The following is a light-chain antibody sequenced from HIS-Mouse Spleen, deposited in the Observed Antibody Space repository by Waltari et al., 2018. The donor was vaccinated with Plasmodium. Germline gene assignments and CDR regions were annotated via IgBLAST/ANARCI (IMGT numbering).Light chain of an antibody. J-gene: IGLJ3*02. CDR3: CSYAGSSTNWV. V-gene: IGLV2-23*02. Sequence: SALTQPASVSWSPGQQSTIPCTGTSSEVGSYNLVSWYQQHPGKAPKLMIYEVSKRPSGVSNRFSGSKSGNTASLTISGLQAEDEADYYCCSYAGSSTNWVFGGGTKLTVL. CDR2: EVS. CDR1: SSEVGSYNL.